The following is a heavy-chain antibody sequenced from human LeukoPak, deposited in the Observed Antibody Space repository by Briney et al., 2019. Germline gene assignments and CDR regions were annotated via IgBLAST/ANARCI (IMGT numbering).Heavy chain of an antibody. CDR2: ISSSGSAT. CDR3: ASSMSKVRTFDP. J-gene: IGHJ5*02. Sequence: PGGSLRLSCAASGFIFSSYEMNWVRQAPGKGLEWVSFISSSGSATYYADSVKGRFTISRDNAKNSLYLQMSSLRAEDTAVYYCASSMSKVRTFDPWGQGTLVTVSS. V-gene: IGHV3-48*03. D-gene: IGHD3-10*01. CDR1: GFIFSSYE.